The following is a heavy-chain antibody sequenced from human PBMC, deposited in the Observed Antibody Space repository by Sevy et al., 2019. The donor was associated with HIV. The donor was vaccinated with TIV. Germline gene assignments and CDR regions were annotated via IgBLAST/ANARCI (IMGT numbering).Heavy chain of an antibody. D-gene: IGHD5-18*01. CDR3: ATSDTAMAPPDY. Sequence: GGSLRLSCAASGFTFSSYGMHWVRQAPGKGLEWVAVISYDGSNKYYADSAKGRFTISRDNSKNTLYLQMNSLRAEDTAVYYCATSDTAMAPPDYWGQGTLVTVSS. CDR1: GFTFSSYG. J-gene: IGHJ4*02. CDR2: ISYDGSNK. V-gene: IGHV3-30*03.